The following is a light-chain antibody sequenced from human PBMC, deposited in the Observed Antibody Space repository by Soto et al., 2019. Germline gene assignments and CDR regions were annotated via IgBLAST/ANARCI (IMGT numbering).Light chain of an antibody. J-gene: IGKJ1*01. Sequence: EILLTQSPGTLSLSPGERATLSCGASQSVSSRYLAWYQQKPGQAPRLLIYGASARATGIPARFSGSGSGTEFTLTISSLESEDSAVYYCQQYSSWPTWTFGHGTKVDIK. CDR2: GAS. CDR3: QQYSSWPTWT. V-gene: IGKV3-20*01. CDR1: QSVSSRY.